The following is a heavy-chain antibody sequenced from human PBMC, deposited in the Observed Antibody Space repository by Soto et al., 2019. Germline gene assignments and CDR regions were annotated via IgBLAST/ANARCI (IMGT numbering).Heavy chain of an antibody. D-gene: IGHD3-3*01. CDR2: IYHSGST. J-gene: IGHJ6*02. CDR3: ARAAYYDFWSGYYADYYGMDV. Sequence: SDTLSLTCAVSGGSISSGGYSWNWIRQPPGKGLEWIGYIYHSGSTLYNPSLKSRVTISVDKSKNQFSLKLSSVTAADTAVYYCARAAYYDFWSGYYADYYGMDVWGQGTTVT. CDR1: GGSISSGGYS. V-gene: IGHV4-30-2*01.